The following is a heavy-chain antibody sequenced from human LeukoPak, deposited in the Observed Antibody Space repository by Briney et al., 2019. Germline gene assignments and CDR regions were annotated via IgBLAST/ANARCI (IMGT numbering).Heavy chain of an antibody. CDR2: INTDGSST. CDR1: GFTFSSYW. Sequence: GGSLRLSCAVSGFTFSSYWMHWVRQDPGKGLVWVSRINTDGSSTSYADSVKGRFTVSRDNAKNTLYLQMNSLKTEDTAVYYCTTERALGDGYNYYWGQGTLVTVSS. J-gene: IGHJ4*02. D-gene: IGHD5-24*01. CDR3: TTERALGDGYNYY. V-gene: IGHV3-74*01.